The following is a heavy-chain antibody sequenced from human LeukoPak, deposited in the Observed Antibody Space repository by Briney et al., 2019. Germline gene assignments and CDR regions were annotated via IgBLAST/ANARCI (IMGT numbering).Heavy chain of an antibody. Sequence: SETLSLTCTVSGDSISTHYWSWIRQPPGKGLEWIGYVLDSERTKDNPSLKSRATLSADTSKNQFSLRLTSVTAADSAMYCCATIKRGSIFGYFDFWGQGVLVTVSS. D-gene: IGHD5-18*01. V-gene: IGHV4-59*11. CDR2: VLDSERT. CDR3: ATIKRGSIFGYFDF. J-gene: IGHJ4*02. CDR1: GDSISTHY.